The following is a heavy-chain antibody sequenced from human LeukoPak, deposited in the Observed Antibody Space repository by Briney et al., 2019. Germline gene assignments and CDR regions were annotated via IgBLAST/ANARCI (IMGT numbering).Heavy chain of an antibody. V-gene: IGHV3-21*01. CDR3: VRAMEMTTIGPGY. J-gene: IGHJ4*02. CDR1: GXXFXSYS. D-gene: IGHD5-24*01. CDR2: ISGSSVYI. Sequence: PGGSLRLSCAXXGXXFXSYSMNWVRQAPGKGLEWVSSISGSSVYIYYADSVQGRFTISRDNAKKSLFLQMNSLRAEDRAVYYCVRAMEMTTIGPGYWGQGNLVTVSS.